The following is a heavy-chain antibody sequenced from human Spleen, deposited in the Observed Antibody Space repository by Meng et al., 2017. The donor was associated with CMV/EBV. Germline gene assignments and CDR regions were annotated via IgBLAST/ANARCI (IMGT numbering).Heavy chain of an antibody. D-gene: IGHD5-24*01. CDR1: GFTFSSYG. CDR3: TADPWHGIDV. V-gene: IGHV3-30*02. CDR2: IRYDGSNK. J-gene: IGHJ6*02. Sequence: GGSLRLSCAASGFTFSSYGMHWVRQAPGKGLEWVAFIRYDGSNKYYADSVKGRFTISRDNSKNTLYLQMNSLKTEDTAVYYCTADPWHGIDVWGQGTTVTVSS.